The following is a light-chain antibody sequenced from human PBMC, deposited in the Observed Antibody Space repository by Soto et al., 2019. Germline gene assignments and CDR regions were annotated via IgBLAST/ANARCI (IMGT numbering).Light chain of an antibody. J-gene: IGLJ1*01. CDR3: SSYAGSNICV. V-gene: IGLV2-8*01. Sequence: QSALTQPPSASGSPGQSVTISCTGTSSDVGGYNYVSWYQQHPGKAPKFMIYEVSKRPSGVPDRFSGSKSGNTASLTVSGLQAEDEADYYCSSYAGSNICVFGTGTKLTVL. CDR1: SSDVGGYNY. CDR2: EVS.